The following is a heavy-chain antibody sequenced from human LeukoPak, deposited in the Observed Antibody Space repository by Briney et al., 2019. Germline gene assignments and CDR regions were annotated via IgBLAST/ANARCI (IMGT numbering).Heavy chain of an antibody. D-gene: IGHD3-22*01. CDR3: ARVEEYYYDSSGKGWAFDI. V-gene: IGHV1-46*01. CDR2: INPSGGST. Sequence: GASVKVSCKASGYTFTSYYMHWVRQAPGQGLEWMGIINPSGGSTSYAQKFQGRVTMTRDTSTSTVYMELSSLRSEDTAVYYCARVEEYYYDSSGKGWAFDIWGQGTMVTVSS. J-gene: IGHJ3*02. CDR1: GYTFTSYY.